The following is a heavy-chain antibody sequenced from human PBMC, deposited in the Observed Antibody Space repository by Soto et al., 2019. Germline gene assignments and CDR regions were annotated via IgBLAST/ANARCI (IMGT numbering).Heavy chain of an antibody. CDR1: GFTFSSYA. CDR3: AKGQPDIVVVPAANGYFDY. CDR2: ISGSGGST. J-gene: IGHJ4*02. V-gene: IGHV3-23*01. D-gene: IGHD2-2*01. Sequence: GSLRLSCAASGFTFSSYAMSWVRQAPGKGLEWVSAISGSGGSTYYADSVKGRFTISRNNSKNTLYLQMNSLRAEDTAVYYCAKGQPDIVVVPAANGYFDYWGQGTLVTVSS.